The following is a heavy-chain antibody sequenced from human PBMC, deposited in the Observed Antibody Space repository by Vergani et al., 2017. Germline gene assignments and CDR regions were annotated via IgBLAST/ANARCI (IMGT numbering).Heavy chain of an antibody. CDR3: AGDTHSWQRADR. V-gene: IGHV4-59*02. Sequence: QAQLQESGPGLVKPSETLSLTCHVFGVSVTDYNCNWIRQAPGKVLVLIGSLSTTGGATHASHNPSLKSRVSISVDTSKSHFSLRLTSVTAADSALYYCAGDTHSWQRADRWGQGLLVSVSS. D-gene: IGHD6-13*01. CDR1: GVSVTDYN. J-gene: IGHJ5*02. CDR2: LSTTGGA.